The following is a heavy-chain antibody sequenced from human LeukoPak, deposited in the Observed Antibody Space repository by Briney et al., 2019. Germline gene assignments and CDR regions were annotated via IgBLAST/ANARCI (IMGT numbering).Heavy chain of an antibody. Sequence: GGSLRLSCAASGFTFSNHGMNWVRQAPGKGLEWLSGVSPPGGGTYYADSVKGRFTISRDDSKNTLSLQMNSLRVEDTATYYCARDLAWGASDYWGQGTLVTVSS. CDR2: VSPPGGGT. D-gene: IGHD7-27*01. CDR3: ARDLAWGASDY. CDR1: GFTFSNHG. J-gene: IGHJ4*02. V-gene: IGHV3-23*01.